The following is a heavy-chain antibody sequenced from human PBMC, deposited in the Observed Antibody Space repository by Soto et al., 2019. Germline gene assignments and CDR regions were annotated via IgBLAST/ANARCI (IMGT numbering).Heavy chain of an antibody. V-gene: IGHV3-9*01. CDR1: GFTFDDYA. J-gene: IGHJ4*02. CDR3: AKDITAGRWSVVRGVHAFDY. CDR2: ISWNSGSI. D-gene: IGHD3-10*01. Sequence: GGSLRLSCAASGFTFDDYAMHWVRQAPGKGLEWVSGISWNSGSIGYADSVKGRFTISRDNAKNSLYLQMNSLRAEDTALYYCAKDITAGRWSVVRGVHAFDYWGQGTLVTVSS.